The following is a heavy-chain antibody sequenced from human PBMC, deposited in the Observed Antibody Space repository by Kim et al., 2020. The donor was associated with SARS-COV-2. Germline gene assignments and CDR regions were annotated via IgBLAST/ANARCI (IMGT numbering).Heavy chain of an antibody. V-gene: IGHV3-30*18. CDR3: AKWGSERSSTWLDF. J-gene: IGHJ6*01. Sequence: GGSLRLSCAVSGXTFKNYGMQWVRQTADKGLEWVAVISYDGRAQNYADSVKGRFTISRDNSKNTLFLQMNSLTGEDTAVYYCAKWGSERSSTWLDFWG. CDR2: ISYDGRAQ. D-gene: IGHD6-13*01. CDR1: GXTFKNYG.